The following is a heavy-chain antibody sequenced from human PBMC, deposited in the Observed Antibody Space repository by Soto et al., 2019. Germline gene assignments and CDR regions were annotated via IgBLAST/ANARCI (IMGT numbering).Heavy chain of an antibody. D-gene: IGHD2-2*02. J-gene: IGHJ6*02. Sequence: EVQLVESGGGLVQPGGSLQLSCAASGFIFSGSAIHWVRQASGKGLEGVGRIRSRANNFATSSAASVKGRFTFSRDDSKNTAYLQMNTLKPEDTAVYYCARGQGAAIGDYYYHGMDVWGQGTTVTVSS. V-gene: IGHV3-73*02. CDR1: GFIFSGSA. CDR2: IRSRANNFAT. CDR3: ARGQGAAIGDYYYHGMDV.